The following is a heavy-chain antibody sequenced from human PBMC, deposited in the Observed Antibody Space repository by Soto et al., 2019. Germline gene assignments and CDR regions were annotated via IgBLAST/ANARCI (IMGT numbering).Heavy chain of an antibody. V-gene: IGHV3-23*01. CDR1: GFTFSSYA. D-gene: IGHD2-8*01. CDR2: ISGSGGST. J-gene: IGHJ4*02. CDR3: ARNCTNGVCANY. Sequence: VGSLRLSCAASGFTFSSYAMSWVRQAPGKGLEWVSAISGSGGSTYYADSVKGRFTISRDNSKNTLYLQMNSLRAEDTAVYYCARNCTNGVCANYWGQGTLVTVSS.